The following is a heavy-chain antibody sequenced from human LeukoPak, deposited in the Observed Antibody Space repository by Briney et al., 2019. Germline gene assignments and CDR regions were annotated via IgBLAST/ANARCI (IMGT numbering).Heavy chain of an antibody. CDR2: ISGSGGST. D-gene: IGHD2-21*01. V-gene: IGHV3-23*01. CDR3: AKEGIVVVHQGRFDY. CDR1: GLTFSSYA. J-gene: IGHJ4*02. Sequence: GGCLRPSCAASGLTFSSYAMSWVRQAPGGGLEWVSAISGSGGSTYYADSVKGRFTISRDNSKNTLYLQMNSLRAEDTAVYYCAKEGIVVVHQGRFDYWGQGTLVTVSS.